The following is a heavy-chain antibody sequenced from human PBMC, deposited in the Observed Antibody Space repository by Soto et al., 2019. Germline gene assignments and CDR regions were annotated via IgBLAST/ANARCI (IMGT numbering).Heavy chain of an antibody. D-gene: IGHD3-10*01. CDR1: GFSFNTHA. J-gene: IGHJ4*02. CDR3: AKSGYSDPFEEYYFDY. Sequence: GGSLRLSCAASGFSFNTHAMSWVRQAPGKGLEWVSSISASGSNTYYADSVQDRFTITRDNFRLTLDLHMNNLRAEDTAVYYSAKSGYSDPFEEYYFDYWGQGTLVTVSS. V-gene: IGHV3-23*01. CDR2: ISASGSNT.